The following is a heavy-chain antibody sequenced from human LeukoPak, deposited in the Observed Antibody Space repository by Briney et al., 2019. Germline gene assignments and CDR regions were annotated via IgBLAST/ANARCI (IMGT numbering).Heavy chain of an antibody. D-gene: IGHD3-10*01. CDR1: GGSISSYY. CDR2: IYDSGTT. Sequence: SETLSLTCTVSGGSISSYYWSWIRQPPGKGMEWIGYIYDSGTTNYNPSLKSRVTISVDTSKNRFSLKLTSVTAADTAVYYCARIQGWTYYGSGSQTWGQGTMVTVSS. CDR3: ARIQGWTYYGSGSQT. V-gene: IGHV4-59*01. J-gene: IGHJ3*01.